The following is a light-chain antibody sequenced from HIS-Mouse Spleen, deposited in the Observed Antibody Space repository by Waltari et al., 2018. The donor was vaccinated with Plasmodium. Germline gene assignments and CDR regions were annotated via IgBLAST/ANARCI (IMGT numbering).Light chain of an antibody. CDR2: NTN. J-gene: IGLJ2*01. CDR3: GTWDSSLSAVV. V-gene: IGLV1-51*01. CDR1: SSNIGNTY. Sequence: QSVLTQPPSVSAAPGQKVTISCSGSSSNIGNTYVSWYQQLPGTAPKLLIYNTNKRPSGMPDRFAGSKSGTSATLGITGLQTGDEADYYCGTWDSSLSAVVFGGGTKLTVL.